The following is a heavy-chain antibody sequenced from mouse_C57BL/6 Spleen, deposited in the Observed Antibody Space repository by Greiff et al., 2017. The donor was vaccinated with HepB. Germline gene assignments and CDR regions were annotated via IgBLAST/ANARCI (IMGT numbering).Heavy chain of an antibody. Sequence: QVQLQQSGAELVMPGASVKLSCKASGYTFTSYWMHWVKQRPGQGLEWIGEIDPSDSYTNYNQKFKGNSTLTVDKSSSTAYMQLSSLTSEDSAVYDGARYPAWFAYWGQGTLVTVSA. J-gene: IGHJ3*01. V-gene: IGHV1-69*01. CDR3: ARYPAWFAY. CDR2: IDPSDSYT. CDR1: GYTFTSYW.